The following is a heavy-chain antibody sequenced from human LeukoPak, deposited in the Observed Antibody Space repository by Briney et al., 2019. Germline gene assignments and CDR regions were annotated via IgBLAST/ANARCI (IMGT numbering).Heavy chain of an antibody. CDR1: GGSISSYY. V-gene: IGHV4-59*01. Sequence: SETLSLTCTVSGGSISSYYWSWIRQPPGKGLEWIGYIYYSGSTNYNPSLKSRVTISVDTSKNQFSLKLSSVTDPDTAVYYCASGVAAAGSHYWGQGTLVTVSS. D-gene: IGHD6-13*01. CDR2: IYYSGST. J-gene: IGHJ4*02. CDR3: ASGVAAAGSHY.